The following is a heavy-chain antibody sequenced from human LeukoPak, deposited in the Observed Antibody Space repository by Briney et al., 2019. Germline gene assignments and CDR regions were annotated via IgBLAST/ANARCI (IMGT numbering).Heavy chain of an antibody. V-gene: IGHV4-39*07. D-gene: IGHD2-8*01. Sequence: PETLSLTCTVSGGSISSSSDYWGWIRQPPGKGLEWIGSIYYSGSTYYNPSLKSRVTISVDTSNNQFSLKLSSVTAADTAVYYCARENGGSLYYFDYWGQGTLVTVSS. J-gene: IGHJ4*02. CDR3: ARENGGSLYYFDY. CDR1: GGSISSSSDY. CDR2: IYYSGST.